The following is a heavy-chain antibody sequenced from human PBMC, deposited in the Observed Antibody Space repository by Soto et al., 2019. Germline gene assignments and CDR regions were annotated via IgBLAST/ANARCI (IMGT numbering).Heavy chain of an antibody. J-gene: IGHJ6*02. V-gene: IGHV1-69*01. Sequence: QVQLVQSGAGVKKPGSSVKVSCKASRDTFSKYAFNWVRQAPGQGLEWMGWIIPIFDSRNYAEKFQGRVTITADESTSTAYMELRSLRFEDTAVYYCARGETDLGVWGQGTTVTVSS. D-gene: IGHD2-21*02. CDR1: RDTFSKYA. CDR3: ARGETDLGV. CDR2: IIPIFDSR.